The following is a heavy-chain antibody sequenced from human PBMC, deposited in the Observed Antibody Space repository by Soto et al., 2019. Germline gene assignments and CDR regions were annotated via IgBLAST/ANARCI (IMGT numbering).Heavy chain of an antibody. CDR1: GDSVSSPYY. J-gene: IGHJ4*02. Sequence: QVQLQESGPGLVKPSGTLSLTCAVSGDSVSSPYYWCWVRQPPGKGLEWIWEVFHTGTTSYNPSLRGRGTISMDKSINQFALDLSSVTAADTAVYYCARSAGWYAVHSWGPGTLVIVSS. CDR3: ARSAGWYAVHS. CDR2: VFHTGTT. V-gene: IGHV4-4*02. D-gene: IGHD6-19*01.